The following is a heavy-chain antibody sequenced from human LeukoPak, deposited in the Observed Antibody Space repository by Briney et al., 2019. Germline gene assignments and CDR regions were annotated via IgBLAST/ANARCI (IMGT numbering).Heavy chain of an antibody. CDR1: GFTVSGNY. CDR3: AGTYYYDSSGFYPEFFQH. V-gene: IGHV3-53*01. J-gene: IGHJ1*01. CDR2: IYGDDTT. D-gene: IGHD3-22*01. Sequence: PGGSLRLSCAVSGFTVSGNYMSWIRHAPGKGLEWVSLIYGDDTTLYADSVKGRFTISRDNAKNSLYLQMNSLRAEDTALYYCAGTYYYDSSGFYPEFFQHWGQGTLVIISS.